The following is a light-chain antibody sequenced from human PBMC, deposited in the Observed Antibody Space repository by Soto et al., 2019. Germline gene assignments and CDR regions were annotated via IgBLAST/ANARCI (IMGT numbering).Light chain of an antibody. Sequence: EIVLTQPPDTLSLSPGERATLSCRASQSVSSSSLAWYQQKPGQAPRLLIYGASSRATGIPDRFSGSGSGTDFTLTISRLEPADFAVYYCQQYGSSPLTFGGGTKVEIK. CDR2: GAS. J-gene: IGKJ4*01. V-gene: IGKV3-20*01. CDR3: QQYGSSPLT. CDR1: QSVSSSS.